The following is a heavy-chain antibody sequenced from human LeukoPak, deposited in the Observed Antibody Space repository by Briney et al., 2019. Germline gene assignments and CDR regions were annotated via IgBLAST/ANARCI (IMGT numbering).Heavy chain of an antibody. CDR1: GGSISSYY. D-gene: IGHD3-22*01. CDR2: IYTSGST. V-gene: IGHV4-4*07. CDR3: ARGRYYYDSSGSSDAFDI. J-gene: IGHJ3*02. Sequence: PSETLSLTCTVSGGSISSYYWSWIRQPAGKGLEWIGRIYTSGSTNYNPSLKSRVTISVDTSKNQFSLKLSSVTAADTAVYYCARGRYYYDSSGSSDAFDIWGQGTMVTVSS.